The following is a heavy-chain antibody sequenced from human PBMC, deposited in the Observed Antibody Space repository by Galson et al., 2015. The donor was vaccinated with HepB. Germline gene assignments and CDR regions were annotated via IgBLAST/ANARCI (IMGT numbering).Heavy chain of an antibody. J-gene: IGHJ6*03. CDR3: ARHLNSWYSYGYPGSQAHYMDV. D-gene: IGHD5-18*01. CDR1: GYSFTSYW. V-gene: IGHV5-10-1*01. CDR2: IDPSDSYT. Sequence: QSGAEVKKPGESLRISCKGSGYSFTSYWISWVRQMPGKGLEWMGRIDPSDSYTNYSPSFQGHVTISADKSISTAYLQWSSLKASDTAMYYCARHLNSWYSYGYPGSQAHYMDVWGKGTTVTVSS.